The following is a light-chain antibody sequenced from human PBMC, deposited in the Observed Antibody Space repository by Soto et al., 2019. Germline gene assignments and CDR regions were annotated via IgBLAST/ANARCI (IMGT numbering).Light chain of an antibody. J-gene: IGKJ1*01. Sequence: EIVLTQSPGTLSLSPGERATLSCRASQSVASRNLAWYQQKSGQAPRLLIYGASSRAIHTPDRFSGSGSGTDFTLSISGLEPEDCAVYYCQHFGNSLWTFGQGTKVEI. V-gene: IGKV3-20*01. CDR2: GAS. CDR3: QHFGNSLWT. CDR1: QSVASRN.